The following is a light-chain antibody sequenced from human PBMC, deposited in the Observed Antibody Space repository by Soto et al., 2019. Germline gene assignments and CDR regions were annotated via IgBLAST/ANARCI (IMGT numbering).Light chain of an antibody. CDR2: GAS. CDR1: QSVSSN. Sequence: EIVMTQSPATLSVSPGERATLSCRASQSVSSNLAWYQQKPGQAPRLLIYGASTRATGIPARFSGSGSGTEFTLTISSLQSEHLAVYYCQQYNNWPQTFGQGTKVESK. J-gene: IGKJ1*01. CDR3: QQYNNWPQT. V-gene: IGKV3-15*01.